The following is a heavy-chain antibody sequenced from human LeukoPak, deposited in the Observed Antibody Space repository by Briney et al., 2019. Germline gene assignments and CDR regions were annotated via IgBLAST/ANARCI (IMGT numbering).Heavy chain of an antibody. Sequence: GGSLRLSCAASGFTFNSYGMNWVRQAPGKGLEWVSYIGTSSSTIYYADSVKGRFTISRDNAKNSLYLQMNSLKDEDTAVYYCARHDYGGNSGDYWGQGTLVTVSS. J-gene: IGHJ4*02. CDR3: ARHDYGGNSGDY. CDR2: IGTSSSTI. D-gene: IGHD4-23*01. V-gene: IGHV3-48*02. CDR1: GFTFNSYG.